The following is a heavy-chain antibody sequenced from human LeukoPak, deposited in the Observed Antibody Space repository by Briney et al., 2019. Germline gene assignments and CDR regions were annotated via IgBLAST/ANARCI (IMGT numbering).Heavy chain of an antibody. V-gene: IGHV4-59*04. D-gene: IGHD5-12*01. CDR2: IYHSGST. CDR1: GGSISSYY. Sequence: PSETLSLTCTVSGGSISSYYWSWIRQPPGKGLEWIGNIYHSGSTYYNPSLKSRITISMDTSKNHFSLKLSSVTAADTALYYCARSFSGFDSDFDYWGQGTLVTVSS. J-gene: IGHJ4*02. CDR3: ARSFSGFDSDFDY.